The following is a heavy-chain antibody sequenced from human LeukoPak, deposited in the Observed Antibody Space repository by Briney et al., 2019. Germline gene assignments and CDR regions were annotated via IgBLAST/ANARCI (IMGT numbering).Heavy chain of an antibody. Sequence: ASVKVSCKATGYTLTSYYMNWVRQAPGHGLEWMGVINPSSGSTGYAQKFQGRVTMTRDTSTNAVYMELNSLRSEDTAVYYCARGNTITPVEPATITGGSGSYNEYWGQGTLVTVSS. D-gene: IGHD3-10*01. J-gene: IGHJ4*02. V-gene: IGHV1-46*01. CDR2: INPSSGST. CDR3: ARGNTITPVEPATITGGSGSYNEY. CDR1: GYTLTSYY.